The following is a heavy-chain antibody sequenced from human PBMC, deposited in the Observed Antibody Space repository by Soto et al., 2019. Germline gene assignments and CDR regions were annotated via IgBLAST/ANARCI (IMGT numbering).Heavy chain of an antibody. J-gene: IGHJ4*02. CDR1: GYSFAGYW. CDR2: IDPSDSQT. Sequence: GESLKISCKGSGYSFAGYWITWVRQKPGKGLEWMGRIDPSDSQTHYSPSFRGHVTTSVTKSITTVFLQWSSLRASDTAMYYCARQIYDSDTGPNFQYYFDSWGQGTPVTVSS. D-gene: IGHD3-22*01. V-gene: IGHV5-10-1*01. CDR3: ARQIYDSDTGPNFQYYFDS.